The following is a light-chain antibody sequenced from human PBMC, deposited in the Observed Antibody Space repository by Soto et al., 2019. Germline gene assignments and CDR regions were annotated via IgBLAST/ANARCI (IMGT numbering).Light chain of an antibody. V-gene: IGKV1-39*01. CDR2: AAS. Sequence: DIQMTQSPSSLSASVGDRVTITCRASQSISSYLNWYQQKPGKAPKLMIFAASSSQSGVPSRFSGSGSGTDFTLTISSLQPEDFATYYCQQSYSTPPTFGGGTKVDI. CDR1: QSISSY. J-gene: IGKJ4*01. CDR3: QQSYSTPPT.